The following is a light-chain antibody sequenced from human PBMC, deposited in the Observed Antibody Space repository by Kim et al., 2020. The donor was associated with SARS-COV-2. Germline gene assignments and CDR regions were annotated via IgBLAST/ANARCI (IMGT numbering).Light chain of an antibody. CDR3: NSRDSSGNRVV. CDR2: GKN. J-gene: IGLJ2*01. CDR1: SRRSYY. V-gene: IGLV3-19*01. Sequence: ALGQTGRITCQGDSRRSYYANGYQQKPGQAPVLVIYGKNNRPSGIPDRFSGSSSGNTASLTITGAQAEDEADYYCNSRDSSGNRVVFGGGTKLTVL.